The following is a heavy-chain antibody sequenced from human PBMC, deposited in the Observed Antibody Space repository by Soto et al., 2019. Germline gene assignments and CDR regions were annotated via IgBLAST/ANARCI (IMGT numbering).Heavy chain of an antibody. D-gene: IGHD2-8*01. Sequence: GGSLRLSCAASGFTFSSYAMSWVRQAPGKGLEWVSAISGSGGSTYYADSVKGRFTISRDNSKNTLYLQMNSLRAEDTAVYYCAKDDYCTNGVCYLEWFDPWGQGTLVTVSS. CDR1: GFTFSSYA. CDR2: ISGSGGST. J-gene: IGHJ5*02. V-gene: IGHV3-23*01. CDR3: AKDDYCTNGVCYLEWFDP.